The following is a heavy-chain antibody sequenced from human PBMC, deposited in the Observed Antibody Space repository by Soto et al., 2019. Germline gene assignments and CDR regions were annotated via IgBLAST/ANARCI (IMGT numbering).Heavy chain of an antibody. D-gene: IGHD3-3*01. Sequence: EEQLVESGGGLVQPGGSLKLSCAASGFTLSGSAIHWVRQASGKGLEWVGRIRSKANNYATAYAASVKGRFTISRDDSDNTAYLQMNSLITEDTAVYDCTSPSEDRSGYDGSFDLWGRGTLVTVSS. CDR1: GFTLSGSA. J-gene: IGHJ2*01. CDR3: TSPSEDRSGYDGSFDL. V-gene: IGHV3-73*02. CDR2: IRSKANNYAT.